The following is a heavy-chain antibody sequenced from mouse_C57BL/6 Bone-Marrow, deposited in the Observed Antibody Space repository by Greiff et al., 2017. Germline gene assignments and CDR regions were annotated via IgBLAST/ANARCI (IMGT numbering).Heavy chain of an antibody. CDR1: GFNIKDDY. J-gene: IGHJ3*01. CDR3: TDDYGSSGAC. D-gene: IGHD1-1*01. CDR2: IDPENGDT. Sequence: VQLQQSGAELVRPGASVKLSCTASGFNIKDDYMHWVKQRPEQGLEWIGWIDPENGDTEYASKFQGKATITADTSSNTAYLQLSSLTSEDTAVYYCTDDYGSSGACWGQGTLVTVSA. V-gene: IGHV14-4*01.